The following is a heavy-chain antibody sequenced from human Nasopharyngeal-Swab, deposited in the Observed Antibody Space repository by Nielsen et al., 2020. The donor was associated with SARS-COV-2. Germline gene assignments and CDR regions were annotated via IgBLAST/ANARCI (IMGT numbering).Heavy chain of an antibody. D-gene: IGHD5-12*01. CDR1: GFTFSSYW. Sequence: GGSLRLSCAASGFTFSSYWMSWVRQAPGKGLEWVANIKQDGSEKYYVDSVKGRFTISRDNAKNSLYLQMNSLRAEDTAVYYCARDDSYENCGMDVWGQGTTVTVSS. J-gene: IGHJ6*02. CDR2: IKQDGSEK. V-gene: IGHV3-7*01. CDR3: ARDDSYENCGMDV.